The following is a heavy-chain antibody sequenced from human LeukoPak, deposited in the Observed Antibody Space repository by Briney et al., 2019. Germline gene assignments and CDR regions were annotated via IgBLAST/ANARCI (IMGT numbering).Heavy chain of an antibody. CDR2: IYPGDSDT. V-gene: IGHV5-51*01. D-gene: IGHD3-3*01. J-gene: IGHJ4*02. CDR1: GYSFTSYW. CDR3: ARRRAIFGVVDY. Sequence: GESLKISCKGSGYSFTSYWIGWVRQMPGKGLEWVGIIYPGDSDTRYSPSFQSQATISADKSISPAYLQWSSLKASDTAMYYCARRRAIFGVVDYWGQGTLVTVSS.